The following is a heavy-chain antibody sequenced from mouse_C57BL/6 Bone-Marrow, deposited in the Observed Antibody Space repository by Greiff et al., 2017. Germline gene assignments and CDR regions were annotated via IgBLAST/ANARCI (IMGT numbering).Heavy chain of an antibody. CDR1: GYTFTSYG. V-gene: IGHV1-81*01. J-gene: IGHJ3*01. CDR2: IYPRRGNT. CDR3: ASSDYYYGSRRTWFAY. D-gene: IGHD1-1*01. Sequence: QVQLQQSGAELARPGASVKLSCKASGYTFTSYGISWVKQRTGQGLEWIGEIYPRRGNTYYNEKFKGTATLTADKSSSTAYMELRSLTSEDSAVYCCASSDYYYGSRRTWFAYWGQGTLVTVSA.